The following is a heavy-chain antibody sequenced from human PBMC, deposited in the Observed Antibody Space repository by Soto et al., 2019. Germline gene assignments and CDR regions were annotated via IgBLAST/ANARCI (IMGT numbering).Heavy chain of an antibody. Sequence: ASVKVSCKASGYTFTGYYMHWVRQAPGQGLEWMGWINPNSGGTNYAQKFQGWVTMTRDTSISTAYMELSRLRSDDTAVYYCARGRKYCSGGSCSPDYYYGMDVWGQGTTVTVSS. CDR1: GYTFTGYY. J-gene: IGHJ6*02. CDR3: ARGRKYCSGGSCSPDYYYGMDV. D-gene: IGHD2-15*01. V-gene: IGHV1-2*04. CDR2: INPNSGGT.